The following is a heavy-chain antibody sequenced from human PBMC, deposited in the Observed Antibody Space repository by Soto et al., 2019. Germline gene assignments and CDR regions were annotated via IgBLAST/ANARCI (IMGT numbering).Heavy chain of an antibody. V-gene: IGHV3-48*02. CDR3: ARVRKELRFDDAFDI. D-gene: IGHD3-10*01. J-gene: IGHJ3*02. CDR2: ISSSSSTI. CDR1: GFTFSSYS. Sequence: GGSLRLSCAASGFTFSSYSMNWVRQAPGKGLEWVSYISSSSSTIYYADSVKGRFTISRDNAKNSLYLQMNSLRDEDTAVYYCARVRKELRFDDAFDIWGQGTMVTVSS.